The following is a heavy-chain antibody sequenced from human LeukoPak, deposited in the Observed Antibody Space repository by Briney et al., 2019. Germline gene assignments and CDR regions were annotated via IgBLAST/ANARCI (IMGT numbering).Heavy chain of an antibody. Sequence: SETLSLTCTVSGGSISSYYWTWIRQAPGKGLEWIGYVYYSVSSNYNPSLKSRVSISQDTSKNQVSLKLSSVTAADTAVYYCARQESGPYHYMDVWGRGTTVTVSS. V-gene: IGHV4-59*08. D-gene: IGHD3-3*01. CDR2: VYYSVSS. CDR1: GGSISSYY. J-gene: IGHJ6*03. CDR3: ARQESGPYHYMDV.